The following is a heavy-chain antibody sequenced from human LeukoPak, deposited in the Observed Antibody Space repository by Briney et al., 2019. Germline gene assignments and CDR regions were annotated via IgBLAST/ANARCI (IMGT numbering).Heavy chain of an antibody. D-gene: IGHD2-15*01. CDR1: GYTFTGYY. CDR2: INPNSGGT. V-gene: IGHV1-2*02. Sequence: ASVKVSCKASGYTFTGYYMHWVRQAPGQGLEWMGWINPNSGGTNYAQKFQGRVTMTRDTSISTAYMELSRLRSDDTAVYYCASRANHVVVVAAGLGYYGMVVWGQGTTVTVSS. J-gene: IGHJ6*02. CDR3: ASRANHVVVVAAGLGYYGMVV.